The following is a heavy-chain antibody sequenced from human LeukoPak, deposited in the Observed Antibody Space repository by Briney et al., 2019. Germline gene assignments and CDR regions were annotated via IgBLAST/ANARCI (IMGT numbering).Heavy chain of an antibody. D-gene: IGHD3-22*01. Sequence: GGSLRLFCAASGVTVSSNYMSWVRQAPGKGLEWVAVISYDGSNKYYADSVKGRFTISRDNSKNTLYLQMNSLRAEDTAVCYCARRWGSGYYRFPYYFDYWGQGTLVTVSS. V-gene: IGHV3-30-3*01. J-gene: IGHJ4*02. CDR1: GVTVSSNY. CDR2: ISYDGSNK. CDR3: ARRWGSGYYRFPYYFDY.